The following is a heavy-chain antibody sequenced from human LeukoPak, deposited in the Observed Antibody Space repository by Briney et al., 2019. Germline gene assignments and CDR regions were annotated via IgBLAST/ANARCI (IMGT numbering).Heavy chain of an antibody. D-gene: IGHD3-16*02. CDR2: INPNSGVT. J-gene: IGHJ5*02. V-gene: IGHV1-2*02. Sequence: GASVKVSCKASGYTFTGYYVHWVRQAPGQGLEWMGWINPNSGVTNYAQNFQGRVTLTRDTSINTAYMELSSLTSDDTAVYYCARDIWSGYFGGSYRVNWFDPWGQGTLVTVSS. CDR1: GYTFTGYY. CDR3: ARDIWSGYFGGSYRVNWFDP.